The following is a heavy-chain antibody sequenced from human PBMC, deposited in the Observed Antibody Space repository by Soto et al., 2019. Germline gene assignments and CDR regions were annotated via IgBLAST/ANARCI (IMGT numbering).Heavy chain of an antibody. CDR3: ATGGNYYETSGLAY. D-gene: IGHD3-22*01. CDR2: IIPIFGTP. Sequence: QVQLVQSVAEVKKPGSSVKVSCKASGDSFSSYAISWVRQAPGHGLEWMGRIIPIFGTPNYAQRVGGRVTITADESTSTANMELSSLRSDDTAVYYCATGGNYYETSGLAYWGQGTLVTVSS. V-gene: IGHV1-69*01. CDR1: GDSFSSYA. J-gene: IGHJ4*02.